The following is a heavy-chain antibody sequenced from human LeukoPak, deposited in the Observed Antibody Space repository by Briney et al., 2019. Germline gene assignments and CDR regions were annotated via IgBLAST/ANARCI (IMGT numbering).Heavy chain of an antibody. CDR3: ATTYYYDSSGTSYYFDY. Sequence: ASVKVSCKVSGYTLTELSMHWVRQAPGKGLEWVGGFDPEDGETIYAQKFQGRVTMTEDTSTDTAYMELSSLRSEDTAVYYCATTYYYDSSGTSYYFDYWGQGTLVTVSS. CDR2: FDPEDGET. J-gene: IGHJ4*02. V-gene: IGHV1-24*01. CDR1: GYTLTELS. D-gene: IGHD3-22*01.